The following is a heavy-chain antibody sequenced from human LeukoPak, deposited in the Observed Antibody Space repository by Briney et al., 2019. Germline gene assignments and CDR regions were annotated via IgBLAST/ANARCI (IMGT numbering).Heavy chain of an antibody. V-gene: IGHV1-18*01. J-gene: IGHJ4*02. CDR3: ARERKTTVVTPLAY. CDR2: ISAYNGNT. D-gene: IGHD4-23*01. Sequence: ASVKVSCKASGYTFTSYGISWVRQAPGQGLEWMGWISAYNGNTNYAQKLQGRVTMTTDTSTSTAYMELRGLRSDDTAVYYCARERKTTVVTPLAYWGQGTLVTVSS. CDR1: GYTFTSYG.